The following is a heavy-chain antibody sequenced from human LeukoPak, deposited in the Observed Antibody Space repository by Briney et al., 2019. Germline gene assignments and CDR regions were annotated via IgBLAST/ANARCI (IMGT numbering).Heavy chain of an antibody. CDR1: GYSFPNYW. Sequence: GESLKISCKGSGYSFPNYWIGWVRQMPGKGLEWMGIISPGDSDIRYSPSFQGQVTISADKSISTAYLQWSSLKASDTAMYYCARRPDLGGGYYGSGSYLPFDYWGQGTLVTVSS. CDR2: ISPGDSDI. J-gene: IGHJ4*02. CDR3: ARRPDLGGGYYGSGSYLPFDY. V-gene: IGHV5-51*01. D-gene: IGHD3-10*01.